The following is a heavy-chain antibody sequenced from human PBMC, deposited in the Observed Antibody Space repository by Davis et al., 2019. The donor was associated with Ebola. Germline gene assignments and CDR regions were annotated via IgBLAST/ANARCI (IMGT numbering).Heavy chain of an antibody. CDR2: IYYSGST. V-gene: IGHV4-31*03. J-gene: IGHJ4*02. CDR1: GGSISSSSYY. D-gene: IGHD3-10*02. Sequence: SETLSLTCTVSGGSISSSSYYWGWIRQPPGKGLEWIGYIYYSGSTYYNPSLKSRVTISVDTSKNQFSLKLSSVTAADTAVYYCARDRWGYVGAIDYWGQGTLVTVSS. CDR3: ARDRWGYVGAIDY.